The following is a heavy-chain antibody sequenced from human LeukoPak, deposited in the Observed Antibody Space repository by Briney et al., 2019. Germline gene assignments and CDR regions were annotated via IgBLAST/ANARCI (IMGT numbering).Heavy chain of an antibody. CDR2: IYYSGST. Sequence: SETLSLTCTVSGGSISSYYWSWIRQPPGKGLEWIGYIYYSGSTNYNPSLKSRATISVDTSKNQFSLKLSSVTAADTAVYYCARSYSSSWWWFDPWGQGTLVTVSS. CDR3: ARSYSSSWWWFDP. CDR1: GGSISSYY. V-gene: IGHV4-59*08. D-gene: IGHD6-13*01. J-gene: IGHJ5*02.